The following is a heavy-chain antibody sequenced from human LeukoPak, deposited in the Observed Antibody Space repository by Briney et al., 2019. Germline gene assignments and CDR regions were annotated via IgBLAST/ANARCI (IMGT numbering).Heavy chain of an antibody. CDR3: ARDEYSSSWYGGGDY. J-gene: IGHJ4*02. CDR1: GYTFTGYY. V-gene: IGHV1-2*02. D-gene: IGHD6-13*01. CDR2: INPNSGGT. Sequence: GASVKVSCKASGYTFTGYYMHWVRQAPGQGLEWMGWINPNSGGTNYAQKFQGRVTMTRDTSISTAYMELSRLRSDDTAVYYCARDEYSSSWYGGGDYWGQGTLVTVSS.